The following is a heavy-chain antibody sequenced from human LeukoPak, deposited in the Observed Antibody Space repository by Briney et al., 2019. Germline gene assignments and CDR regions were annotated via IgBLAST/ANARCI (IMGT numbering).Heavy chain of an antibody. V-gene: IGHV4-39*07. J-gene: IGHJ4*02. CDR1: GGSISSSGYY. CDR2: IYYSGGN. CDR3: ARGPYYFDS. Sequence: SETLSLTCTVSGGSISSSGYYWGWIRQPPGRGLEWIGNIYYSGGNYYNPSLNSRVTISVDTSKNQFSLRLSSVTAADTAVYYCARGPYYFDSWGPGTLVTVSS.